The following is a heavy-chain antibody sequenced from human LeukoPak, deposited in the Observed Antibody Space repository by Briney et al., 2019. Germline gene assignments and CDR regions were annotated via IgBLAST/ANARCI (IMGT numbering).Heavy chain of an antibody. CDR1: GASISSYC. Sequence: SETLSLTCTVSGASISSYCWSWIRQPPGKGLEWIGYIYYSGSTNYNPSLKSRVTISVDTSKNQFSLKLTSVTAADTAVYYCARDDLYCSSTSCHYYGMDVWGKGTTVTVSS. CDR3: ARDDLYCSSTSCHYYGMDV. D-gene: IGHD2-2*01. V-gene: IGHV4-59*01. CDR2: IYYSGST. J-gene: IGHJ6*04.